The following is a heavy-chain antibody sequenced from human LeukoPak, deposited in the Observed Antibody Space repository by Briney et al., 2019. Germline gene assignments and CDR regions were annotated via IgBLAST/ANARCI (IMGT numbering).Heavy chain of an antibody. CDR1: NYSLKRGYY. J-gene: IGHJ4*02. CDR3: ARKAKRVRGVIDY. V-gene: IGHV4-38-2*02. D-gene: IGHD3-10*01. CDR2: IYHTGYS. Sequence: SETLSLTCSVSNYSLKRGYYWGWIRQPPGKGLEWIGNIYHTGYSYYNPSLKSRVTISVDTSKNQFSLKLSSVTAADTAVYYCARKAKRVRGVIDYWGQGTLVTVSS.